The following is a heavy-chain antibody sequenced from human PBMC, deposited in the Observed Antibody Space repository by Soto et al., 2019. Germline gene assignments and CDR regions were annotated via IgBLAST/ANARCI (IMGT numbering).Heavy chain of an antibody. J-gene: IGHJ5*02. CDR3: ARMGWPMVYATWFDP. CDR2: MNPNSGNT. Sequence: ASVKVSCKSSGYTFTSYDINCVRQATGQGLEWMGWMNPNSGNTGYAQKFQGRVTMTRNTSISTAYMELSSLRSEDTAVYYCARMGWPMVYATWFDPWGQGTLVTVSS. CDR1: GYTFTSYD. V-gene: IGHV1-8*01. D-gene: IGHD2-8*01.